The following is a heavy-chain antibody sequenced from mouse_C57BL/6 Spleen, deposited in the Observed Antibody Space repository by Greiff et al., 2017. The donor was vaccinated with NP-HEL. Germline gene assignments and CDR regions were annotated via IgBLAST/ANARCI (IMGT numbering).Heavy chain of an antibody. Sequence: EVKLQESGPGLVKPSQSLSLTCSVTGYSITSGYYWNWIRQFPGNKLEWMGYISYDGSNNYNPSLKNRISITRDTSKNQFFLKLNSVTTEDTATYYCARDPGNWFAYWGQGTLVTVSA. CDR2: ISYDGSN. J-gene: IGHJ3*01. V-gene: IGHV3-6*01. CDR1: GYSITSGYY. CDR3: ARDPGNWFAY. D-gene: IGHD2-1*01.